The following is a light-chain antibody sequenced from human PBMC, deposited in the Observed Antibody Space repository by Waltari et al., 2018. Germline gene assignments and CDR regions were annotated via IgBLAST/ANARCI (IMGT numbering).Light chain of an antibody. Sequence: QSVLTQPPSASGTPGQRVTIPCSGRSSNIGSNTVNWYQQLPGTAPKLLIYSNNQRPSGVPDRFSGSKSGTSASLAISGLQSEDEADYYCAAWDDSLNGNVFGSGTKVTVL. CDR3: AAWDDSLNGNV. J-gene: IGLJ6*01. CDR1: SSNIGSNT. V-gene: IGLV1-44*01. CDR2: SNN.